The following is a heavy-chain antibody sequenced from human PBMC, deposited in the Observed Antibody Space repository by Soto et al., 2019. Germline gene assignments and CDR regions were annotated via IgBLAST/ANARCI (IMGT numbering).Heavy chain of an antibody. CDR2: IYYSGST. V-gene: IGHV4-39*01. D-gene: IGHD3-10*01. CDR3: ARLSRGYYGSRSYSDYFDY. CDR1: GGSISSSSYY. Sequence: PSETLSLTCTVSGGSISSSSYYWGWIRQPPGKGLEWIGSIYYSGSTYYNPSLKSRVTISVDTSKNQFSLKLSSVTAADTAVYYCARLSRGYYGSRSYSDYFDYWGQGTLVTVSS. J-gene: IGHJ4*02.